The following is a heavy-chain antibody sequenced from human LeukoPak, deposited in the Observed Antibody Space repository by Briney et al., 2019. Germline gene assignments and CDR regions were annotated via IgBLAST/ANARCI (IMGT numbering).Heavy chain of an antibody. Sequence: SETLYLTCAVYGGSLSGYYWSWIRQPPGKGLEWIGEINHSGSTNYNPSLKSRVTTSVDTSKNQFSLKLSSVTAADTAVYYCARVGGQQLAPFDYWGQGTLVTVSS. D-gene: IGHD6-13*01. CDR2: INHSGST. CDR1: GGSLSGYY. J-gene: IGHJ4*02. CDR3: ARVGGQQLAPFDY. V-gene: IGHV4-34*01.